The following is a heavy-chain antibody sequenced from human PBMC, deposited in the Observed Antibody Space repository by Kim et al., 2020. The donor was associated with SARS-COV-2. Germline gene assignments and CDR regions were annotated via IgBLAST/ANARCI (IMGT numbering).Heavy chain of an antibody. V-gene: IGHV3-23*01. J-gene: IGHJ6*02. CDR3: AKGNYGDSRFGMDV. CDR1: GFTFSSYA. Sequence: GGSLRLSCAASGFTFSSYAMSWVRQAPGKGLEWVSAISGSGGSTYYADSVKGRFTISRDNSKNTLYLQMNSLRAEDTAVYYCAKGNYGDSRFGMDVWGQGTTVTVSS. D-gene: IGHD4-17*01. CDR2: ISGSGGST.